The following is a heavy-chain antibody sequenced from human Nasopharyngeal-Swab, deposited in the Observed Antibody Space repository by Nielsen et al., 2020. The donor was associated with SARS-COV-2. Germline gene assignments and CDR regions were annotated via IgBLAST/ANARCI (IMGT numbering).Heavy chain of an antibody. CDR1: GFTFSDYN. Sequence: GGSLRLSCAASGFTFSDYNMNWVRQAPGKGLGWVPSISNSGRYIYQADSVKGRFTIPRDNAKNSLYLQMNSLRAEDTAVYYCARAGGVSSAEYFQHWGKGTLVTVSS. J-gene: IGHJ1*01. D-gene: IGHD1-26*01. V-gene: IGHV3-21*01. CDR2: ISNSGRYI. CDR3: ARAGGVSSAEYFQH.